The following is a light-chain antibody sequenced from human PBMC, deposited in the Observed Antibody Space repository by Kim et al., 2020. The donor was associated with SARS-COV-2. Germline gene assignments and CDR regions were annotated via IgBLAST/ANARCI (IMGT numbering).Light chain of an antibody. CDR1: KLGDKH. V-gene: IGLV3-1*01. Sequence: SYELTQPPSVSVSPGQTASITCSGDKLGDKHACWYQQKPGQSPVLVIYQDNKRPSGIPERFSGSNSGNTATLTISGTQAMDEADYYCQAWDTSNTYVFGT. CDR2: QDN. J-gene: IGLJ1*01. CDR3: QAWDTSNTYV.